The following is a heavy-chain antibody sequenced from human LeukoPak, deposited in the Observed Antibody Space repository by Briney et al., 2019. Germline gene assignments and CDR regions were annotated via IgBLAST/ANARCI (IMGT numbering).Heavy chain of an antibody. V-gene: IGHV1-2*02. Sequence: ASVKVSCKASGYTFTGYYMHWVRQAPGQGLEWMGWINPNSGGTNYAQKFQGRVTMTRDTSISTAYMELSRLRSDDTAVYYCARARELEGTSTNFDYWGREPWSPSPQ. D-gene: IGHD1-1*01. CDR3: ARARELEGTSTNFDY. CDR1: GYTFTGYY. CDR2: INPNSGGT. J-gene: IGHJ4*02.